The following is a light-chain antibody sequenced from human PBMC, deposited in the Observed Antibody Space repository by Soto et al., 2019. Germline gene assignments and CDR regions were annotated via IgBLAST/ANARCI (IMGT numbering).Light chain of an antibody. Sequence: EIVMTQSPATLSVSPGERATLSCRASQSVSSNLAWYQQKPGQAPRLLIYCASTRATGIPAMFSGSGSGTEFTLTISRLEPEDFAVYYCQQYGSSPRTFGGGTKVEIK. V-gene: IGKV3D-15*02. CDR2: CAS. CDR3: QQYGSSPRT. CDR1: QSVSSN. J-gene: IGKJ4*01.